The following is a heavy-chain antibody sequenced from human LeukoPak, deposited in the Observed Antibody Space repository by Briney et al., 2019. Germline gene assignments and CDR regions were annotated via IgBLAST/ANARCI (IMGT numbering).Heavy chain of an antibody. J-gene: IGHJ4*02. Sequence: GGSLRLSCAASGFTFSSYAMHWVRQAPGKGLEYVSAISSNGGSTYYANSVKGRFTISRDNSKNTLYLQMGSLRAEDMAVYYCARVGRGGDYTDYWGQGTLVTVSS. CDR3: ARVGRGGDYTDY. D-gene: IGHD4-17*01. V-gene: IGHV3-64*01. CDR1: GFTFSSYA. CDR2: ISSNGGST.